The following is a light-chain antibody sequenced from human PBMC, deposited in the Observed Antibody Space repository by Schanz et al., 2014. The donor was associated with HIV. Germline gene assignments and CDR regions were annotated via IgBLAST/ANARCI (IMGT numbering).Light chain of an antibody. CDR1: QNIGNS. V-gene: IGKV1-5*03. CDR2: SAS. Sequence: DIQMTQSPSTLSASVGDRVTITCRASQNIGNSLAWFQLKPGRAPKLIIYSASSLQTGVPSTFSGSGSGTEFTLTISRLEPEDFAVYYCQQYGSSSFTFGQGTKLEIK. CDR3: QQYGSSSFT. J-gene: IGKJ2*01.